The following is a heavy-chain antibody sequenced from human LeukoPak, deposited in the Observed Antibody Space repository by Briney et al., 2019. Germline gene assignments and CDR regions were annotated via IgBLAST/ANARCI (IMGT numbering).Heavy chain of an antibody. J-gene: IGHJ4*02. V-gene: IGHV3-53*01. Sequence: GGSLRLSCAASGFTVSSNYMSWVRQALGKGLEWVSVIYSGGSTYYADSVKGRFTISRDNSKNTLYLQMNSLRAEDTAVYYCARDGITMVRGVITTTYFDYWGQGTLVTVSS. CDR2: IYSGGST. CDR1: GFTVSSNY. D-gene: IGHD3-10*01. CDR3: ARDGITMVRGVITTTYFDY.